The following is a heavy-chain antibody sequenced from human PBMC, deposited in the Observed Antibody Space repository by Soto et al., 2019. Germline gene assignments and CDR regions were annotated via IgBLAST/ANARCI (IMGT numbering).Heavy chain of an antibody. J-gene: IGHJ4*02. V-gene: IGHV3-74*01. CDR2: INSDGSST. Sequence: GGSLRLSCAASGFTFSSYWMHWVRQAPGKGLVWVSRINSDGSSTSYADSVKGRFTISRDNAKNTLYLQMNSLRAEDTAVYYCARTGGYSYGYLAEIDYWGQGTLVTVSS. CDR1: GFTFSSYW. CDR3: ARTGGYSYGYLAEIDY. D-gene: IGHD5-18*01.